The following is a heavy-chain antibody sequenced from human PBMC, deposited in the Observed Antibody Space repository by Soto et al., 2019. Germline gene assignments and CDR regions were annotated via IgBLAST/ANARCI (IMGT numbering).Heavy chain of an antibody. Sequence: ASVKVSCKASGYKFTTYFIHCVRQAPGQGLEWMGMIHPSGDTGYAQKFRGRVTMTIDTSTTTAYMELRNLTSEDTAVYFSVRGYCTTSPCSGDFQFWGQGTLVTVSS. CDR3: VRGYCTTSPCSGDFQF. CDR1: GYKFTTYF. D-gene: IGHD2-15*01. J-gene: IGHJ1*01. CDR2: IHPSGDT. V-gene: IGHV1-46*01.